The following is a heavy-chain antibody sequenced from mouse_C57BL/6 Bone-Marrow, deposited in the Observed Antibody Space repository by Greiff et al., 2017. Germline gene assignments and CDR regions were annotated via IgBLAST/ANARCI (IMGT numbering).Heavy chain of an antibody. CDR3: TRRGYDFWFAY. J-gene: IGHJ3*01. CDR2: IDPETGGT. CDR1: GYTFTDYE. Sequence: QVQLLQSGAELVRPGASVTLSCKASGYTFTDYEMHWVKQTPVHGLEWIGAIDPETGGTAYNQKFKGKAILTADKSSSTAYMELRSLTSEDSAVYYCTRRGYDFWFAYWGQGTLVTVSA. D-gene: IGHD2-2*01. V-gene: IGHV1-15*01.